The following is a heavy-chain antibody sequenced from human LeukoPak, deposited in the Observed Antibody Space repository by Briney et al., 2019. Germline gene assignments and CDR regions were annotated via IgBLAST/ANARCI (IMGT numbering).Heavy chain of an antibody. CDR1: GDSVSSNSAA. D-gene: IGHD6-19*01. CDR3: ARDLTRAVADPYYFDY. V-gene: IGHV6-1*01. CDR2: TYYRSKWYN. Sequence: SQTLSLTCAISGDSVSSNSAAWNWIRQSPSRGLEWLGRTYYRSKWYNDYAVSVKSRITINPDTSKNQFSLQLNSVTPEDTAVYYCARDLTRAVADPYYFDYWGQGTLVTVSS. J-gene: IGHJ4*02.